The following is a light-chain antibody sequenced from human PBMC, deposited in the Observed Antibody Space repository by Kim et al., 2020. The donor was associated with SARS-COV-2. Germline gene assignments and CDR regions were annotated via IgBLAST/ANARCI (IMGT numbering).Light chain of an antibody. CDR2: AAS. Sequence: ASVGDRVTMTCQASRGISSWLASYQQKPGTAPKLLIYAASSLRSGVPSSFRGRGSGTDFAHTISRLQPEDCATYYCQQANSSPWTFGPGTKVDIK. V-gene: IGKV1-12*01. CDR1: RGISSW. J-gene: IGKJ3*01. CDR3: QQANSSPWT.